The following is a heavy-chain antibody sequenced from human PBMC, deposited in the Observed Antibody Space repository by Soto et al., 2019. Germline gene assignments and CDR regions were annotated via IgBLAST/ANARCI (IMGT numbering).Heavy chain of an antibody. CDR3: ARGLQWLVRGHFDY. CDR2: ISYDGSNK. J-gene: IGHJ4*02. V-gene: IGHV3-30-3*01. CDR1: GFTFSSYA. Sequence: QVQLVESGGGVVQPGRSLRLSCAASGFTFSSYAMHWVRQAPGKGLEWVAVISYDGSNKYYADSVKGRFTISRDNSKNTLYLQINSLRAENTAVYYCARGLQWLVRGHFDYWGQGTLVTVSS. D-gene: IGHD6-19*01.